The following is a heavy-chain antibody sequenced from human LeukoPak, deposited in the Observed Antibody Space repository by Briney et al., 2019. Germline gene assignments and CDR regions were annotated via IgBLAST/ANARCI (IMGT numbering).Heavy chain of an antibody. CDR3: ATYYDPNY. CDR2: IRGKGYSDPP. Sequence: GGSLRLSCAASGFTFSDSAIHWVRQASGKGLEWVGRIRGKGYSDPPAYVVSVKGRFTISRDDSKSTAYLQMNSLKAEDTAVYYCATYYDPNYWGQGTLVTVSS. V-gene: IGHV3-73*01. D-gene: IGHD3-3*01. J-gene: IGHJ4*02. CDR1: GFTFSDSA.